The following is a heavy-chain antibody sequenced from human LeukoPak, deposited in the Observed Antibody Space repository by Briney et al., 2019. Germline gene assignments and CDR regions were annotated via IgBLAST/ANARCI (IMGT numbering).Heavy chain of an antibody. CDR1: GFTFSSYA. J-gene: IGHJ4*02. Sequence: GGSLRLSCAASGFTFSSYAMHWVRQAPGKGLEWVAVISYDGSNKYYADSVEGRFTISRDNSKNTLYLQMNSLRAEDTAVYYCARDGLLGYFDYWGQGTLVTVSS. CDR3: ARDGLLGYFDY. CDR2: ISYDGSNK. D-gene: IGHD1-26*01. V-gene: IGHV3-30-3*01.